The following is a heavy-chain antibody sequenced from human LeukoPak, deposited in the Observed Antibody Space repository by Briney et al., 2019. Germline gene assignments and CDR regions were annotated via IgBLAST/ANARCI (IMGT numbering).Heavy chain of an antibody. D-gene: IGHD1-26*01. CDR3: ARQTYSGRTFDF. J-gene: IGHJ4*02. CDR1: GGSISSGSYC. V-gene: IGHV4-61*09. Sequence: SETLSLTCTVSGGSISSGSYCWSWIRQPAGKGLEWIGHIHTSGNTNYNPSLKSRVTISGDTSQNQFSLKLRSVTAADTALYYCARQTYSGRTFDFWGQGTLVTVSS. CDR2: IHTSGNT.